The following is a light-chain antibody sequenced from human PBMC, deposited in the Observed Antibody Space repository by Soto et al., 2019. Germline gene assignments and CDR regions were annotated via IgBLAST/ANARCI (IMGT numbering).Light chain of an antibody. CDR1: QSIRSY. Sequence: GNRVTIPCRASQSIRSYLNWYQQKPGKAPKLLIYAASSLQSGVPSRFSGSGSGTDFTLTISSLQPEEVATDYSQHSYSNPHTFGRGTKVDIK. CDR2: AAS. CDR3: QHSYSNPHT. V-gene: IGKV1-39*01. J-gene: IGKJ4*02.